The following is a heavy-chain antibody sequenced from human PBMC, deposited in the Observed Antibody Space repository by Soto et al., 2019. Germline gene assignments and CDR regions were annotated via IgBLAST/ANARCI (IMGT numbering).Heavy chain of an antibody. CDR1: GFTFSSYA. Sequence: GGSLRLSCAASGFTFSSYAMHWVRQAPGKGLEWVAVISYDGSNKYYADSVKGRFTISRDNSKNTLYLQMNSLRAEDTAVYYCARSGTAAYYYDSSGYFFDYWGQGTLVTVSS. V-gene: IGHV3-30*04. J-gene: IGHJ4*02. D-gene: IGHD3-22*01. CDR2: ISYDGSNK. CDR3: ARSGTAAYYYDSSGYFFDY.